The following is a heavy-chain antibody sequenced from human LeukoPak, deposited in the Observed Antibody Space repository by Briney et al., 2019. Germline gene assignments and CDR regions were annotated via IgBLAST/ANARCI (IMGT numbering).Heavy chain of an antibody. V-gene: IGHV4-34*01. D-gene: IGHD3-10*01. Sequence: PGGSLRLSCAASGFTFSSYAMSWVRQPPGKGLEWIGEINHSGSTNYNPSLKSRVTISVDTSKNQFSLKLSSVTAADTAVYYCARVPYYRRGFDYWGQGTLVTVSS. CDR1: GFTFSSYA. CDR3: ARVPYYRRGFDY. J-gene: IGHJ4*02. CDR2: INHSGST.